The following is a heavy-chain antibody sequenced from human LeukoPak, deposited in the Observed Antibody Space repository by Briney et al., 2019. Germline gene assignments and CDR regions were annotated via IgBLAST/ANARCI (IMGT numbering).Heavy chain of an antibody. V-gene: IGHV5-51*01. CDR1: GYSFTSYW. D-gene: IGHD3-3*01. Sequence: GESLKISCKGSGYSFTSYWIGWVRQMPGKGLEWMGIIYPGDSDTRYSPSFQGQVTISADKSISTAYLQWSSLKASGTAMYYCARRADFWSGSESERHEYNWLDPWGQGTLVTVSS. J-gene: IGHJ5*02. CDR3: ARRADFWSGSESERHEYNWLDP. CDR2: IYPGDSDT.